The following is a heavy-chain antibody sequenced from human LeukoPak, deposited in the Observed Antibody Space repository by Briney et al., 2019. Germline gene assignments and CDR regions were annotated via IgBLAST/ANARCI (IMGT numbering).Heavy chain of an antibody. CDR1: GFTFSSYA. CDR2: ISYDGSNK. Sequence: GGSLRLSCAASGFTFSSYAMHWVRQAPGKGLEWVAVISYDGSNKYYADSVKGRFTISRDNSKNTLYLQMNSLRAEDTAVYYCAREDSGSYSTFDYWGQGTLVTVSS. CDR3: AREDSGSYSTFDY. D-gene: IGHD1-26*01. J-gene: IGHJ4*02. V-gene: IGHV3-30*04.